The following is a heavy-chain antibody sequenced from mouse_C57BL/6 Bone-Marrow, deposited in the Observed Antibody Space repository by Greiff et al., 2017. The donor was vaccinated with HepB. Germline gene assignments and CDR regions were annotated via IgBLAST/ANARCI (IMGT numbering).Heavy chain of an antibody. CDR1: GFTFSNYW. J-gene: IGHJ2*01. CDR3: TAPLLRSVGGNY. V-gene: IGHV6-3*01. Sequence: DVQLVESGGGLVQPGGSMKLSCVASGFTFSNYWMNWVRQSPEKGLEWVAQIRLKSDNYATHYAESVKGRFTISRDDSKSSVYLQMNNLRAEDTGIYYCTAPLLRSVGGNYWGQGTTLTVSS. CDR2: IRLKSDNYAT. D-gene: IGHD1-1*01.